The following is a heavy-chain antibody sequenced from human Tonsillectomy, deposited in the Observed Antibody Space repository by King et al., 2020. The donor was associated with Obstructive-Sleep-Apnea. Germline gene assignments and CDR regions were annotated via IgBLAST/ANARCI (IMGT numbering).Heavy chain of an antibody. Sequence: VQLVESGGGLVQPGGSLRLSCAASGFTFSSYAMSWVRQAPGKGLEWVSAITGSGGGTYCADSVKGRFTISRDTSKNTLYLQMNSLRAEDTAVYYCAKDLYYDSSGPLGYWGQGTLVTVSS. CDR1: GFTFSSYA. J-gene: IGHJ4*02. D-gene: IGHD3-22*01. CDR3: AKDLYYDSSGPLGY. CDR2: ITGSGGGT. V-gene: IGHV3-23*04.